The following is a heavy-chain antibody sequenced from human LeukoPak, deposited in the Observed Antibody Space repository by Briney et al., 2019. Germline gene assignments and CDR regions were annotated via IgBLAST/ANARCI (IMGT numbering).Heavy chain of an antibody. CDR3: ARVQYYGSGSYYE. CDR1: GFTVSSNY. V-gene: IGHV3-53*01. CDR2: IYSGGST. Sequence: PGGSLRLSCAASGFTVSSNYMSWVRQAPGKGLGWVSVIYSGGSTYYADSVKGRFTISRDNSKNTLYLQMNSLRAEDTAVYYCARVQYYGSGSYYEWGQGTLVTVSS. J-gene: IGHJ4*02. D-gene: IGHD3-10*01.